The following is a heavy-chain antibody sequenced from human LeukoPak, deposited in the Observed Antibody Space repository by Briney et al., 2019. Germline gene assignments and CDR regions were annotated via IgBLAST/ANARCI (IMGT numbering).Heavy chain of an antibody. CDR2: IYYSGST. CDR1: GGSISSHY. V-gene: IGHV4-59*11. J-gene: IGHJ4*02. CDR3: AREFDY. Sequence: SETLSLTCTVSGGSISSHYWSWIRQPPGKGLEWIGYIYYSGSTNYNPSLKSRVTMSVDTSKNQISLKMSSVTAADTAVYYCAREFDYWGQGILVTVSS.